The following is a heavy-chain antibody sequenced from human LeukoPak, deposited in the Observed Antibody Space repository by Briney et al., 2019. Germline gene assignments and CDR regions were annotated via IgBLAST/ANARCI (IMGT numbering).Heavy chain of an antibody. D-gene: IGHD2-15*01. CDR1: GGSFSGYY. CDR2: INHSGST. V-gene: IGHV4-34*01. CDR3: ARGRIAHY. Sequence: PSETLSLTCAVYGGSFSGYYWSWIRQPPGKGLEWIGEINHSGSTNYNPSLKSRVTISVDTSKNQFSLKLSSVTAEDTAVYYCARGRIAHYWGQGTLVTVSS. J-gene: IGHJ4*02.